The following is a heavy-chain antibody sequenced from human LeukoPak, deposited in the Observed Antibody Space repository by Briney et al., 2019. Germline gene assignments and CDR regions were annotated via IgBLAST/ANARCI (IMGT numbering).Heavy chain of an antibody. CDR3: ARGWSSSWYSDY. CDR2: IYYSGST. J-gene: IGHJ4*02. CDR1: GYSISSGYY. Sequence: PSETLSLTCTVSGYSISSGYYWGWIRQPPGKGLEWIGYIYYSGSTNYNPSLKSRVTISVDTSKNQFSLKLSSVTAADTAVYYCARGWSSSWYSDYWGQGTLVTVSS. V-gene: IGHV4-61*05. D-gene: IGHD6-13*01.